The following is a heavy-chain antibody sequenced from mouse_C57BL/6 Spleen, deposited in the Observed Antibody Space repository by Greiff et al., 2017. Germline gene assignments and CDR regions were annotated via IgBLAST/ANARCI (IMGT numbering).Heavy chain of an antibody. CDR2: IIPSNGGT. CDR1: GYTFTSYW. D-gene: IGHD2-12*01. J-gene: IGHJ4*01. Sequence: VQLQQPGTELVKPGASVKLSCKASGYTFTSYWMHWVKQRPGQGLEWIGNIIPSNGGTNYNEKFKSKATLTVDKSSSTAYMQLSSLTSEDSAVYYWARGGCYYYYAMDYWGQGTSVTVSS. CDR3: ARGGCYYYYAMDY. V-gene: IGHV1-53*01.